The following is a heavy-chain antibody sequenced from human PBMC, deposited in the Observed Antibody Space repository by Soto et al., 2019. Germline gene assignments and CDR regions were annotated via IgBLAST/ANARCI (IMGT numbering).Heavy chain of an antibody. V-gene: IGHV4-30-2*01. CDR3: ATSDDYGDPRFDY. CDR1: GGSISSGGYS. CDR2: IYHSGST. J-gene: IGHJ4*02. Sequence: SETLSLTCAVSGGSISSGGYSWSWIRQPPGKGLEWIGYIYHSGSTYYNPSLKSRVTISVDRSKNQFSLKLSSVTAADTAVYYCATSDDYGDPRFDYWGQGTLVTVSS. D-gene: IGHD4-17*01.